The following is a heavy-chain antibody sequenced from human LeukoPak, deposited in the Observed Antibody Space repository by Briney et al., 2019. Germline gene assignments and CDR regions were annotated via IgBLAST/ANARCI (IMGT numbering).Heavy chain of an antibody. D-gene: IGHD6-19*01. J-gene: IGHJ4*02. CDR2: ISAYNGNT. V-gene: IGHV1-18*01. CDR1: GYTFTSYG. Sequence: VKVSCKASGYTFTSYGISWVRQAPGQGLEGMGWISAYNGNTNYAQKLQGRVTMTTDTSTSTAYMELRSLRSDDTAVYYCARAPEYSSGWYWGDYWGQGTLVTVSS. CDR3: ARAPEYSSGWYWGDY.